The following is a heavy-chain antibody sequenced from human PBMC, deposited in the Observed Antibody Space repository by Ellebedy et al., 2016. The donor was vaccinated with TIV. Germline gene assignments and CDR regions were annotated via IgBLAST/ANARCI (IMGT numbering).Heavy chain of an antibody. J-gene: IGHJ4*02. CDR3: ARDETRTSLVRGIILSGGDY. CDR2: ISNDGTKN. D-gene: IGHD3-10*01. Sequence: GESLKISCAASGFTFANYGMHWVRQAPGKGLEWVALISNDGTKNFYTDSVKGRFTISRDNSKNTLYLQMSSLRSEDTAVYYCARDETRTSLVRGIILSGGDYWGPGTLVTVSS. V-gene: IGHV3-30*03. CDR1: GFTFANYG.